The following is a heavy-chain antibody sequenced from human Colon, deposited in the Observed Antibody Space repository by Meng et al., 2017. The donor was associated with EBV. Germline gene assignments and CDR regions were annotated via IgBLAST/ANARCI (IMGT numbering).Heavy chain of an antibody. V-gene: IGHV4-31*03. Sequence: QVQLQESGQGLVKPSQTPSLPCTVSGGSVSSGGYYWTWIRQHPGKGLEWFGHIYYSGSTFYNPSLKRRVIISIDTSKNQFSLNLRSVTAADTAVYYCARVSSGWDYFDYWGQGTLVTVSS. J-gene: IGHJ4*02. CDR1: GGSVSSGGYY. CDR2: IYYSGST. CDR3: ARVSSGWDYFDY. D-gene: IGHD6-19*01.